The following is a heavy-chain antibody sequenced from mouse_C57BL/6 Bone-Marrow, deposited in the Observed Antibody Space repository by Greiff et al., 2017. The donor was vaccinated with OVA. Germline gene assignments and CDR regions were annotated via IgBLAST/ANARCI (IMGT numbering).Heavy chain of an antibody. Sequence: QVQLKQSGPELVKPGASVKISCKASGYSFTSYYIHWVKQRPGQGLEWIGWIYPGSGNTKYNEKFKGKATLTADTSSSTAYMQLSSLTSEDSAVYYCARLSYYALYFDYWGQGTTLTVSS. CDR1: GYSFTSYY. V-gene: IGHV1-66*01. D-gene: IGHD2-10*01. CDR2: IYPGSGNT. CDR3: ARLSYYALYFDY. J-gene: IGHJ2*01.